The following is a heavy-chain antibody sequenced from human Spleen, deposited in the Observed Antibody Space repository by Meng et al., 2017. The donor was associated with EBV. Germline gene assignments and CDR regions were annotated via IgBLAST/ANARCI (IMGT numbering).Heavy chain of an antibody. CDR1: GFTFNDYG. Sequence: QEHLVESGGGVVQRGRSLRRSCAASGFTFNDYGFHWVRQAPGKGPEWVAIIPSDASHNKYYADSVKGRFTISRDNSKNTLYLQMNSLRTEDTAVYYCAKDLSGRFDPWGQGTLVTVSS. CDR2: IPSDASHNK. J-gene: IGHJ5*02. V-gene: IGHV3-30*18. D-gene: IGHD1-14*01. CDR3: AKDLSGRFDP.